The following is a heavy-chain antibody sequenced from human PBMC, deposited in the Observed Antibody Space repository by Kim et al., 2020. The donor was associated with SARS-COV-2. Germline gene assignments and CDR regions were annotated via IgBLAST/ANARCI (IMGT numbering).Heavy chain of an antibody. J-gene: IGHJ4*02. D-gene: IGHD2-2*01. V-gene: IGHV1-2*04. CDR2: INPNSGGT. CDR1: GYTFTGYY. CDR3: ARERILNCSSTSCSRRCYYLDF. Sequence: ASVKVSCKASGYTFTGYYMHWVRQAPGQGLEWMGLINPNSGGTNYAQKFQGWVTMTRDTSISTAYMELSRLRSDDTAVYYCARERILNCSSTSCSRRCYYLDFWGQGTTVTVSS.